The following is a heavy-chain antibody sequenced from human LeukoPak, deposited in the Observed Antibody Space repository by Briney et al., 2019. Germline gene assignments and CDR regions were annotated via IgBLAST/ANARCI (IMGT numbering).Heavy chain of an antibody. Sequence: GASVKVSCKASGYTFTGYYMHWVRQAPGQGLEWMGWINPNSGGTNYAQKFQGRVTMTRDTSISTAYMELSRLRSDDTAVYYCARVKSKVGLIVMAFDYWGQGTLVTVSS. CDR3: ARVKSKVGLIVMAFDY. V-gene: IGHV1-2*02. CDR1: GYTFTGYY. D-gene: IGHD3-22*01. J-gene: IGHJ4*02. CDR2: INPNSGGT.